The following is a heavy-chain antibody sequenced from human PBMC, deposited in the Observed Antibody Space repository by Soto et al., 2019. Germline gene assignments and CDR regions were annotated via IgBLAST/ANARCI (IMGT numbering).Heavy chain of an antibody. J-gene: IGHJ4*02. Sequence: EVQLLESGGGLVQPGSSLRLSCAASGFTFSNYAMSWVRQTPGGGLEWVSSISGSGGSTFYADSVKGRFTISRDNPKNTLYLQMNSRRADDTAVYYCAKGRRDDTLTGFYLTYFDYWGRGTLVTVPS. D-gene: IGHD3-9*01. CDR1: GFTFSNYA. CDR3: AKGRRDDTLTGFYLTYFDY. CDR2: ISGSGGST. V-gene: IGHV3-23*01.